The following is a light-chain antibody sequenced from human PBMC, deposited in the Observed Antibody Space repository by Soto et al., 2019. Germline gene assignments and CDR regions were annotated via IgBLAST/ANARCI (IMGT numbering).Light chain of an antibody. CDR1: DLGGKY. J-gene: IGLJ1*01. CDR3: QSWDSDAALV. CDR2: EDA. V-gene: IGLV3-1*01. Sequence: SYELTQPPSVSVSPGQIAPITCSGDDLGGKYAYWYQQKSGQSPVLVIYEDAKRPSGIPERFSGSNSGNTATLTISGTQTVDEADYYCQSWDSDAALVFGTGTKLTVL.